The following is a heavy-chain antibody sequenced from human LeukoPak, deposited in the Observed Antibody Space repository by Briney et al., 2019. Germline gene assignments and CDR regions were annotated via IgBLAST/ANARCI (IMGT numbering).Heavy chain of an antibody. CDR2: INHSGRT. V-gene: IGHV4-34*01. CDR3: ARDPTTVVTLQYYFDF. CDR1: GGSFFGSH. D-gene: IGHD4-23*01. J-gene: IGHJ4*02. Sequence: SETLSLTCAVSGGSFFGSHWNWIRQSPEKGLEWMGEINHSGRTNYNPSLKSRVTISVDTSKTQFFLKVPSGTAADTAVYYCARDPTTVVTLQYYFDFWGQGTLVTVSA.